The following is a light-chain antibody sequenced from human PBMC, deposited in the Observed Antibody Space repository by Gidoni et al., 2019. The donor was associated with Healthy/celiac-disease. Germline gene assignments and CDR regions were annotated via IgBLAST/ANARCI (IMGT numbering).Light chain of an antibody. CDR3: QQYNSYSCS. CDR2: KAS. Sequence: DIQMTQSPSTLSASVGDRVTITCRASQSISSWLAWYQQKPGQAPKLLIYKASSLESGVPSRFSGSGSGTEFTLTISSLQPDDFATYYCQQYNSYSCSFGQGTKLEIK. CDR1: QSISSW. J-gene: IGKJ2*04. V-gene: IGKV1-5*03.